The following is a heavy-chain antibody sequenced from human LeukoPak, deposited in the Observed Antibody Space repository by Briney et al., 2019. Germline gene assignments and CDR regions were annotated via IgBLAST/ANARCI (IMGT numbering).Heavy chain of an antibody. V-gene: IGHV3-7*01. CDR1: GFTFSNYW. Sequence: PGGSLRLSCAASGFTFSNYWMSWVRQAPGKGLEWVANIKQDGSEKYYVDSVKGRFTISRDNAKNSLYLQMNSLRAEDTAVYYCARDSGYSYGTGLYYYYGMDVWGQGTTVTVSS. D-gene: IGHD5-18*01. CDR2: IKQDGSEK. J-gene: IGHJ6*02. CDR3: ARDSGYSYGTGLYYYYGMDV.